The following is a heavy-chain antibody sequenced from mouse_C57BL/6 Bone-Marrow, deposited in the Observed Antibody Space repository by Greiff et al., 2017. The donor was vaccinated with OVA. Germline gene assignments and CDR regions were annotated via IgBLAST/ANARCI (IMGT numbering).Heavy chain of an antibody. CDR1: GYTFTSYW. D-gene: IGHD1-1*01. CDR2: IDPSDSYT. CDR3: ARSHYYGSSYCAMDY. Sequence: QVQLKESGAELVKPGASVKLSCKASGYTFTSYWMQWVKQRPGQGLEWIGEIDPSDSYTNYNQKFKGKATLTVDTSSSTAYMQLSSLTSEDSAVYYCARSHYYGSSYCAMDYWGQGTSVTVSS. V-gene: IGHV1-50*01. J-gene: IGHJ4*01.